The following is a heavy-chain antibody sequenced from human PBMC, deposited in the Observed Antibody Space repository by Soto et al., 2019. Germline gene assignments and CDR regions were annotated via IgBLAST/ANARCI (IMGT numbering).Heavy chain of an antibody. V-gene: IGHV4-38-2*01. CDR1: GYSISSGYY. Sequence: SETLSLTCAVSGYSISSGYYWGWIRQPPGKGLEWIGSIYHSGSTYYNPSLKSRVTISVDTSKNQFSLKLSSVTAADTAVYYCARGGSYYYDSSGYYQFLDYWGQGTLVTVSS. CDR3: ARGGSYYYDSSGYYQFLDY. J-gene: IGHJ4*02. D-gene: IGHD3-22*01. CDR2: IYHSGST.